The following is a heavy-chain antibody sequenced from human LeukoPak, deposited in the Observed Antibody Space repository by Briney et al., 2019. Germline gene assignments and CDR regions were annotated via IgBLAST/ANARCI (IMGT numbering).Heavy chain of an antibody. J-gene: IGHJ4*02. D-gene: IGHD7-27*01. CDR3: ARRSNWGSDY. CDR2: INHSGST. V-gene: IGHV4-34*01. CDR1: GGSFSGYY. Sequence: SETLSLTCAVYGGSFSGYYWSWIRQPPGKGLEWIGEINHSGSTNYNPSLKSRVTISVDTSKNQFSLKLSSVTAADTAVYYCARRSNWGSDYWGQGTLVTVSS.